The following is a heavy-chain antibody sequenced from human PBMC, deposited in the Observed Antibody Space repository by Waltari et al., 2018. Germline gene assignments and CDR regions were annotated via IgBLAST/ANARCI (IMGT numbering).Heavy chain of an antibody. D-gene: IGHD1-26*01. CDR3: ARRERGSYLGY. Sequence: QVQLVQSGAAVKKPGASVKVSCKASGYTFTSYAMHCGRQAPGQRLEWRGWINAGNGNTKYSQEFQGRVTITRDTSSSTAYMELSSLRSEDMAVYYCARRERGSYLGYWGQGTLVTVSS. J-gene: IGHJ4*02. V-gene: IGHV1-3*03. CDR2: INAGNGNT. CDR1: GYTFTSYA.